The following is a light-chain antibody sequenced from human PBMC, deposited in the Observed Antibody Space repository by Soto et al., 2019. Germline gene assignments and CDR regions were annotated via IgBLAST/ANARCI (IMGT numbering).Light chain of an antibody. J-gene: IGKJ1*01. V-gene: IGKV1-5*03. CDR2: KAS. CDR3: QQYNSYPRT. CDR1: QSISSW. Sequence: DIQMNQAPSTLCASVGERVTMTCRASQSISSWLAWYQQKPGKAPKLLIYKASSLESGVPSRFSGSGSGTEFTLTISSLQPDDFATYYCQQYNSYPRTFGQGTKVDIK.